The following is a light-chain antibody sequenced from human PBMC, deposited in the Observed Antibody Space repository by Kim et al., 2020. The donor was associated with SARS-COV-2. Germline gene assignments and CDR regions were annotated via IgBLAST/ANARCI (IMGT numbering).Light chain of an antibody. J-gene: IGLJ3*02. V-gene: IGLV2-11*01. CDR2: DVN. CDR1: SSDVGGYNF. Sequence: QSALTQPRSVSGSPGQSVTISCTGSSSDVGGYNFVYWYQQHPGKAPKLMIFDVNKRPSGVPDRFSGSKSANTASLTISGLQAEDEADYYCCSYAGNYNWVFGGGTQLTVL. CDR3: CSYAGNYNWV.